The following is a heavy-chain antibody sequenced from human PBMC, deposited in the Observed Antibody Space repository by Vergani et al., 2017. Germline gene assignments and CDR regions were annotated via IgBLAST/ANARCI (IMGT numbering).Heavy chain of an antibody. J-gene: IGHJ3*02. CDR2: IHPGDSDT. Sequence: EVQLVQSGAEVKKAGESLKISCQGSGYSFSNYWIGWVRQMPGKGLEWMGLIHPGDSDTRYSPSFQGQVTISADKSINTAYLQWSSLKASDTAIYYCARRKVLATVTSDAFDIWGQGTAVTVSS. CDR3: ARRKVLATVTSDAFDI. V-gene: IGHV5-51*01. D-gene: IGHD4-17*01. CDR1: GYSFSNYW.